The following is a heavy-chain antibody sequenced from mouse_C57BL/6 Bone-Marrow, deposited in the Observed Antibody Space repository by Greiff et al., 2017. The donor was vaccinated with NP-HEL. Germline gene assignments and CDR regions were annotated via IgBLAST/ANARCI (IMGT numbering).Heavy chain of an antibody. CDR3: ARGRNFPY. J-gene: IGHJ2*01. CDR1: GYTFTDYY. Sequence: EVQLQQSGPELVKPGASVKISCKASGYTFTDYYMNWVKQSHGKSLEWIGDINPNNGGTSYNQKFKGKATLTVDKSSSTAYMELRSLTSEDSAVYYCARGRNFPYWGQGTTLTVSS. V-gene: IGHV1-26*01. CDR2: INPNNGGT.